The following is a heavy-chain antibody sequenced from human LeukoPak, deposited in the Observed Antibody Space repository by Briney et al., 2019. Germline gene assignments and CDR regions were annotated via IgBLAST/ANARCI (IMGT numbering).Heavy chain of an antibody. CDR2: INPNSGGT. J-gene: IGHJ4*02. CDR1: GYTFTGYY. Sequence: RASVKVSCKASGYTFTGYYMHWVRQAPGQGLEWMGWINPNSGGTNYAQKFQGRVTMTRDTSISTAYMELSRLRSDDTAVYYCARVNREQWLGFDYWGQGTLVTVSS. D-gene: IGHD6-19*01. V-gene: IGHV1-2*02. CDR3: ARVNREQWLGFDY.